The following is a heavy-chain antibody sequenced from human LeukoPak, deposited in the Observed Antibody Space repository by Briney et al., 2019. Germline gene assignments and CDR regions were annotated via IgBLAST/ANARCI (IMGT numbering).Heavy chain of an antibody. Sequence: GGSLRLSCAASGFTFTNFAMNWVRQAPGKGLEWVSSISESGDDTAYADSVKGRFTISRDNSKNTLYLQMNSLRAEDTAVYYCAKRGRAYAFDIWGQGTMVAVSS. CDR3: AKRGRAYAFDI. J-gene: IGHJ3*02. V-gene: IGHV3-23*01. CDR2: ISESGDDT. CDR1: GFTFTNFA.